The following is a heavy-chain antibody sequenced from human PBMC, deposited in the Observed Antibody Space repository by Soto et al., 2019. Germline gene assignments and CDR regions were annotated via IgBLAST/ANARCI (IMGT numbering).Heavy chain of an antibody. V-gene: IGHV3-48*04. CDR2: ISPGGDIR. CDR1: GFTFSSYS. Sequence: GGSLRLSCAASGFTFSSYSMNWVRQAPGKGLEWVSYISPGGDIRNYVDSVKGRFTISRDNTNRLVYLHMNSLRAEDTAVYYCTRDPRITDFWGQGTLVTVSS. J-gene: IGHJ4*02. CDR3: TRDPRITDF. D-gene: IGHD3-16*01.